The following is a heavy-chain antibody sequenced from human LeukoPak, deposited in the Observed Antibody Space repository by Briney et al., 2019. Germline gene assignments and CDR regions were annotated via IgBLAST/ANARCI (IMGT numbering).Heavy chain of an antibody. Sequence: SETLSHTCAVYGGSFSGYYWSWIRQPPGKGLEWIGEINHSGSTNYNPSLKSRVTISVDTSKNQFSLKLSSVTAADTAVYYCARGPGYSGYDSDYYYGMDVWGKGTTVTVSS. J-gene: IGHJ6*04. CDR2: INHSGST. CDR3: ARGPGYSGYDSDYYYGMDV. D-gene: IGHD5-12*01. V-gene: IGHV4-34*01. CDR1: GGSFSGYY.